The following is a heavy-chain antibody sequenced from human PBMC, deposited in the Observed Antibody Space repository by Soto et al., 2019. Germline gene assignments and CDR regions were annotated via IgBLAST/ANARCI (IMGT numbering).Heavy chain of an antibody. CDR2: INVHNGNT. Sequence: ASVKVSCKASGYPFTSYGLSWVRQAPGQGLEWMGWINVHNGNTKYPQKIQGRVTMTTDTSTNTAYMELRSLESGDTAVYYCARSYTEGYPGYWGQGTLVTVSS. V-gene: IGHV1-18*01. D-gene: IGHD3-16*02. CDR3: ARSYTEGYPGY. J-gene: IGHJ4*02. CDR1: GYPFTSYG.